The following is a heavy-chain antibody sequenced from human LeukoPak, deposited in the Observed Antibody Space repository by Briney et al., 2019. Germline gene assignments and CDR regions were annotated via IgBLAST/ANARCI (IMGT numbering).Heavy chain of an antibody. CDR1: GFTFSSYS. Sequence: KTGGSLRLSCAASGFTFSSYSMNWVRQAPGKGLEWVSSISRSSSYIYYADSVKGRFTISRDNAKNSLYLQMNSLRAEDTAVYYCVRDSGYYEPMSYWGQGTLVTVS. CDR3: VRDSGYYEPMSY. V-gene: IGHV3-21*01. J-gene: IGHJ4*02. D-gene: IGHD3-22*01. CDR2: ISRSSSYI.